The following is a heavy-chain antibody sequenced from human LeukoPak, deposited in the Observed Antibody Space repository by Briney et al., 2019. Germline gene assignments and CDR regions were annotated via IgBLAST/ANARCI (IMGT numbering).Heavy chain of an antibody. Sequence: GGSLRLSCAASGITFSSYGMHWVRQAPGKGLDWVAFIRYDGSNKYYADSVKGRFTISRDNSKNTLYLQMNSLRAEDTAVYYCAKEMRYYDSSGYPPDAFDIWGQGTMVTVSS. CDR1: GITFSSYG. CDR2: IRYDGSNK. J-gene: IGHJ3*02. V-gene: IGHV3-30*02. D-gene: IGHD3-22*01. CDR3: AKEMRYYDSSGYPPDAFDI.